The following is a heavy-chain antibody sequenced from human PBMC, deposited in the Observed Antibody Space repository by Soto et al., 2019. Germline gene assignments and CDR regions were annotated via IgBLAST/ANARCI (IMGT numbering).Heavy chain of an antibody. Sequence: QVQLVQSGAEVKKPGASVKVSCKVSGYTLTELSMHWVRQAPGKGLEWMGGFDPEDGETIYAQKFQGRVTMTEDTSTDTAYMELSSLRSEDTAVYYCATAYSIRYFDWKSFDYWGQGTLVTVSS. V-gene: IGHV1-24*01. CDR1: GYTLTELS. J-gene: IGHJ4*02. CDR3: ATAYSIRYFDWKSFDY. D-gene: IGHD3-9*01. CDR2: FDPEDGET.